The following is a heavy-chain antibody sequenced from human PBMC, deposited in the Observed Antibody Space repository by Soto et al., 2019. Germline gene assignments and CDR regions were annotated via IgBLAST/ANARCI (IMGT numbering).Heavy chain of an antibody. CDR2: IFWNDDK. V-gene: IGHV2-5*01. CDR3: AHRAAMAEWERYDY. D-gene: IGHD6-19*01. J-gene: IGHJ4*02. CDR1: GFSLSTSGVC. Sequence: QITLKASGPTLVKPTQHLTLTCTSSGFSLSTSGVCVGWILQPQGKALEWLALIFWNDDKRYSPSQKSRLTITKDTSTNQVGRTMINMDPWDTAPSYCAHRAAMAEWERYDYWGRGTLLTASP.